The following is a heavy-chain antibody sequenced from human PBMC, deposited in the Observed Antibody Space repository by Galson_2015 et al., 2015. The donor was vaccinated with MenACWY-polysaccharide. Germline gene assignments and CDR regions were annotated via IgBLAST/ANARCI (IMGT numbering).Heavy chain of an antibody. V-gene: IGHV3-33*01. D-gene: IGHD2-21*01. J-gene: IGHJ3*01. CDR1: TVTFRGSG. CDR3: AREGSRIVFHAFDF. Sequence: SLRLSCAASTVTFRGSGMHWVRQAPGKGLEWVAVIQYDAVYKQYLDSVKGRFSVSRGNSKSTLYLEMNNLRAEDTALYYCAREGSRIVFHAFDFWGQGTM. CDR2: IQYDAVYK.